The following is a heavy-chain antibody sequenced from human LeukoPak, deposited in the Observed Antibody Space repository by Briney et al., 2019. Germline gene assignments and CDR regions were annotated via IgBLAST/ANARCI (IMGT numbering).Heavy chain of an antibody. V-gene: IGHV3-30*14. Sequence: PGGSLRLSCAASGFTFSSYAMHWVRQAPGKGLEWVAVISYDGSNKYYADSVKGRFTISRDNSKNTLYLQMGSLRAEDMAVYYCARVMSSGYYYGAFDIWGQGTMVTVSS. CDR1: GFTFSSYA. D-gene: IGHD3-22*01. CDR3: ARVMSSGYYYGAFDI. CDR2: ISYDGSNK. J-gene: IGHJ3*02.